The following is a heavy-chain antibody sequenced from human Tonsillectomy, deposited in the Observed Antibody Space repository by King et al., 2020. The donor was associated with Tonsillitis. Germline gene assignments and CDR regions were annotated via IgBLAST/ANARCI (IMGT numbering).Heavy chain of an antibody. CDR1: GFTFSSYA. CDR2: ITYDGSNK. CDR3: ARRDGALDYYYYGLDV. V-gene: IGHV3-30-3*01. Sequence: VQLVESGGGVVQPGRSLRLSCSASGFTFSSYAIHWVRQVPGKGLERVSDITYDGSNKYYCDPVEGRFTIYRDNSKNTLFVQMNSLRTKDTAVYYCARRDGALDYYYYGLDVWGQGTTVTVSS. D-gene: IGHD4-17*01. J-gene: IGHJ6*02.